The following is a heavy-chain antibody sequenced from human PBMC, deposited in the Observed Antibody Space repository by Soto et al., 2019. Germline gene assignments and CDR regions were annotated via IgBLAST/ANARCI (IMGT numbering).Heavy chain of an antibody. J-gene: IGHJ4*02. D-gene: IGHD3-10*01. Sequence: QVQLVQSGAEVKKPGSSVKVSCKASGGTFSSYAISWVRQAPGQGLEWMGGIIPIFGTANYAQKFQGRVTITADESTSTADMELSSLRSEDTAVYYCARERIGEYGGNSGWFDYWGQGTLVTVSA. CDR3: ARERIGEYGGNSGWFDY. CDR1: GGTFSSYA. CDR2: IIPIFGTA. V-gene: IGHV1-69*12.